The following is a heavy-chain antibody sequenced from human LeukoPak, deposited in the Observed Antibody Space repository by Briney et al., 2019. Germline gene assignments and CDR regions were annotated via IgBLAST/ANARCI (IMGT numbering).Heavy chain of an antibody. J-gene: IGHJ4*02. Sequence: SETLSLTCTVSGGSISSSSYYWGWIRQPPGKGLEWIGSIYYSGSTYYNPSLKSRVTISVDTSKNQFSLKLSSVTAADTAVYYCARQGYSSGWYATRGSPDHWGQGTLVTVSS. CDR2: IYYSGST. CDR1: GGSISSSSYY. CDR3: ARQGYSSGWYATRGSPDH. D-gene: IGHD6-19*01. V-gene: IGHV4-39*01.